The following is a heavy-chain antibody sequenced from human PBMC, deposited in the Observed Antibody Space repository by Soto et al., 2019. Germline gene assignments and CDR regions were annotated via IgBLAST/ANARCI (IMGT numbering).Heavy chain of an antibody. D-gene: IGHD4-17*01. CDR3: AHTPDPYGDYVPNWFDP. J-gene: IGHJ5*02. CDR2: IYWDDDK. Sequence: SGPTLVNPTQTLTLTCTFSGFSLSTSGVGVGWIRQPPGKALEWLALIYWDDDKRYSPSLKSRLTITKDTSKNQVVLTMTNMDPVDTATYYCAHTPDPYGDYVPNWFDPWGQGTLVTVSS. CDR1: GFSLSTSGVG. V-gene: IGHV2-5*02.